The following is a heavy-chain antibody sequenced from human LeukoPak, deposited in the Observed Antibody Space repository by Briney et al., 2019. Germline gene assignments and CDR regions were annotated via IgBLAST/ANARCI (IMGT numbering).Heavy chain of an antibody. CDR1: GFTFSSYN. J-gene: IGHJ6*03. CDR3: ARDPYSGGYGNYYYYYMDV. V-gene: IGHV3-21*01. CDR2: TTSSSSHI. D-gene: IGHD1-26*01. Sequence: GGSLRLSCAASGFTFSSYNMNWVRQAPGKGLEWVSSTTSSSSHIYYADSVKGRFTISRDNARNSLYLQMNSLRAEDTAVYYCARDPYSGGYGNYYYYYMDVWGKGTTVTISS.